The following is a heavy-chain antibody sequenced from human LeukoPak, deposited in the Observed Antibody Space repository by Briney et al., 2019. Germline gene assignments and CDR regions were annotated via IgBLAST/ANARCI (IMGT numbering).Heavy chain of an antibody. V-gene: IGHV3-48*01. J-gene: IGHJ4*02. Sequence: GGSLGLSCAASGFTFGYNAMNWARQAPGKGLEWVAYISGSSAKIDYGDAVKGRFTISRDNAKSSLFLQMNSLRVDDTAIYFCARDQSRGQQWMYHLDDWGQGTLVTVSS. CDR3: ARDQSRGQQWMYHLDD. D-gene: IGHD5-24*01. CDR2: ISGSSAKI. CDR1: GFTFGYNA.